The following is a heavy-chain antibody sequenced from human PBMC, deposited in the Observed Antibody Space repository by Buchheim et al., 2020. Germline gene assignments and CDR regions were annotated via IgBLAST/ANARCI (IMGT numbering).Heavy chain of an antibody. D-gene: IGHD3-3*01. Sequence: QVQLQQWGAGLLKPSETLSLTCAVYGGSFSGYCWSWIRQPPGKGLEWIGEINHSGSTNYNPSLKSRVTISVDTSKNQFSLKLSSVTAADTAVYYCARGKPTIFGRYYYYYGMDVWGQGTT. CDR1: GGSFSGYC. CDR2: INHSGST. J-gene: IGHJ6*02. V-gene: IGHV4-34*01. CDR3: ARGKPTIFGRYYYYYGMDV.